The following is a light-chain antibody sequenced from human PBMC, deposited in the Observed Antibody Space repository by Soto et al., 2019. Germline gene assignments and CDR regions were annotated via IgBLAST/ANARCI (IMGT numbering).Light chain of an antibody. CDR2: AAS. CDR3: QNYNSGPRT. V-gene: IGKV1-27*01. Sequence: DIQMTQSPSSLSESVGDRVTITCRASQGISNYLAWYQQKPGKVPKLLIYAASTLQSGVPSRFSGSGSGTDFTLTISSLQPDDVSTYYCQNYNSGPRTFGQGTKVEIK. J-gene: IGKJ1*01. CDR1: QGISNY.